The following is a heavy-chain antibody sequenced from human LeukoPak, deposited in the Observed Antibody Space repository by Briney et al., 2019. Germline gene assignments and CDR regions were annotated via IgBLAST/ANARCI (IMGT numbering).Heavy chain of an antibody. D-gene: IGHD3-22*01. Sequence: ASVKVSCKASGYTFTGYYMHWVRQAPGQGLEWMGWINPNSGGTNYTQKFQGRVTMTRDTSISTAYMELRRLRSDDTAVYYCARDSGMDYYDSSGYYYVLLRNWGQGTLITVSS. CDR3: ARDSGMDYYDSSGYYYVLLRN. V-gene: IGHV1-2*02. CDR2: INPNSGGT. J-gene: IGHJ4*02. CDR1: GYTFTGYY.